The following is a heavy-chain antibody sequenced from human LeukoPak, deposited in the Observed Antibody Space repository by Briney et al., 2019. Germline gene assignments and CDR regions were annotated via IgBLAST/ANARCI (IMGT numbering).Heavy chain of an antibody. CDR2: ISTTSNYK. CDR3: ARGWGYYSYHMDV. D-gene: IGHD7-27*01. Sequence: GGSLRLSCAASGFTFSSYSMNWVRQAPGMGLEWVSFISTTSNYKYYADSVKGRFTISRDNAKNSLYLQMNSLRAEDTAVYYCARGWGYYSYHMDVWGQGTTVTVSS. CDR1: GFTFSSYS. V-gene: IGHV3-21*01. J-gene: IGHJ6*03.